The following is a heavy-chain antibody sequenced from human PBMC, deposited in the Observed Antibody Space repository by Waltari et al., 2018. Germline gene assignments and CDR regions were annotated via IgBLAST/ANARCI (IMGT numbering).Heavy chain of an antibody. CDR1: AFTVSSNY. CDR2: IYSGGST. Sequence: EVQLVESGGFLIQPGGSLRLSFAASAFTVSSNYMSLVRQAPGKGLEWVSVIYSGGSTYYNPSLKSRVTISVDTSKNQFSLKLSSVTAADTAVYYCASPLTAGSGDAFDIWGQGTMVTVSS. CDR3: ASPLTAGSGDAFDI. D-gene: IGHD6-13*01. J-gene: IGHJ3*02. V-gene: IGHV3-53*01.